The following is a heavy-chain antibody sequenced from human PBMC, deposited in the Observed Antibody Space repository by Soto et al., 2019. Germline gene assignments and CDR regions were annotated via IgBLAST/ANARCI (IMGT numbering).Heavy chain of an antibody. V-gene: IGHV1-2*02. CDR2: INPDSGGT. D-gene: IGHD2-15*01. Sequence: ASVKVSFKASGYTFTGYYMHWVRQAPGQGLEWMGWINPDSGGTNYAQKFQGRVTMTRDTSISTAYMELSRLRSDDTAVYYCARDGPYCSGGSCYLRSFDPWGQGTLVTVSS. J-gene: IGHJ5*02. CDR3: ARDGPYCSGGSCYLRSFDP. CDR1: GYTFTGYY.